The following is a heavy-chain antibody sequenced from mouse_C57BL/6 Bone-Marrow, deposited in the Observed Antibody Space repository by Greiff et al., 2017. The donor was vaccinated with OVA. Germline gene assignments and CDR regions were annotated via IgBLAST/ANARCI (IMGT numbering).Heavy chain of an antibody. CDR3: AKKAYFYAMDY. J-gene: IGHJ4*01. Sequence: VKLQESGPGLVQPSQSLSITCTVSGFSLTSYGVHWVRQSPGKGLEWLGVIWRGGSTDYNAAFMPRLSITKDNSKSQVFFKMNSLQADDTAIYYCAKKAYFYAMDYWGQGTSVTVSS. V-gene: IGHV2-5*01. CDR2: IWRGGST. CDR1: GFSLTSYG.